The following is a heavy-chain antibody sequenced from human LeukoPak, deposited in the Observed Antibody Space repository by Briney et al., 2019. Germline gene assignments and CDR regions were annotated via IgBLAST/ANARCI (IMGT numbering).Heavy chain of an antibody. Sequence: PSETLSLTCTLSGGSVSNSNYCWGWIRQPPGKQLEWIGSIDYSGSPLYNPSLKSRVTISVDTSKNQFSLKLSSVTAADTAVYYCARPLDCNYGGTAFDIWGQGTMVTVSS. J-gene: IGHJ3*02. D-gene: IGHD4-23*01. V-gene: IGHV4-39*01. CDR1: GGSVSNSNYC. CDR3: ARPLDCNYGGTAFDI. CDR2: IDYSGSP.